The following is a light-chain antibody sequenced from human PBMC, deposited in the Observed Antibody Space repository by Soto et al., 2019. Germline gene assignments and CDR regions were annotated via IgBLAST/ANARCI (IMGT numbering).Light chain of an antibody. Sequence: DIQMTQSPSTLSASVGDRVTITCRASQSIGDWLAWYQQKPGKAPKLLIYKAPSLESGVPSRFSGSGSGTEFTLTIRSLQPDDFATYYCQQYSGWTFGQGTKVEIK. CDR2: KAP. V-gene: IGKV1-5*03. CDR1: QSIGDW. J-gene: IGKJ1*01. CDR3: QQYSGWT.